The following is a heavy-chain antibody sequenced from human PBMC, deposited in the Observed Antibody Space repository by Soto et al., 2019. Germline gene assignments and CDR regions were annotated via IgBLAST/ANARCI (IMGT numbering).Heavy chain of an antibody. CDR1: GYTFTSYG. V-gene: IGHV1-18*01. J-gene: IGHJ3*02. D-gene: IGHD3-9*01. CDR2: ISAYNGNT. CDR3: ARDLHPYVLRYFDWPDRSRDAFDI. Sequence: ASVKVSCKASGYTFTSYGISWVRQAPGQGLEWMGWISAYNGNTNYAQKLQGRVTMTTDTSTSTAYMELRSLRSDDTAVYYCARDLHPYVLRYFDWPDRSRDAFDIWGQGTMVTVSS.